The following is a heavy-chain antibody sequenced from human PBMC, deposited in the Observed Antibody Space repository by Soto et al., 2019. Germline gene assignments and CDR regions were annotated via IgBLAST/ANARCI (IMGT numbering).Heavy chain of an antibody. CDR3: ARAMDCSGGSCYILDY. V-gene: IGHV1-69*13. CDR2: IIPIFGTA. J-gene: IGHJ4*02. D-gene: IGHD2-15*01. Sequence: ASVKVSCKASGGTFSSYAISWVRQAPGQGLEWMGGIIPIFGTANYAQKFQGRVTITADESTSTAYMELSSLRSEDTAVYYCARAMDCSGGSCYILDYWGQGTLVTVSS. CDR1: GGTFSSYA.